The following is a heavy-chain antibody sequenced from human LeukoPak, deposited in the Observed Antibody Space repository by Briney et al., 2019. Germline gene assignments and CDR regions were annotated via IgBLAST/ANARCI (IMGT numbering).Heavy chain of an antibody. CDR2: IYSGGST. J-gene: IGHJ3*02. CDR3: ARDSRGAFDI. D-gene: IGHD3-10*01. Sequence: GGSLRLSCAASGFTVSSNYMSWVRQAPGKGLEWVSVIYSGGSTYYADSVKGRFTIPRDNSKNTVDLQMNSLRAEDTAVYYCARDSRGAFDIWGQGTMVTVSS. CDR1: GFTVSSNY. V-gene: IGHV3-66*01.